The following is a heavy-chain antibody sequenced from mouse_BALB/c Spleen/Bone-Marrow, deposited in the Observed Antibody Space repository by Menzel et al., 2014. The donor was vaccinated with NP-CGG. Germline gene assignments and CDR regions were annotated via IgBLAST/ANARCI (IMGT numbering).Heavy chain of an antibody. CDR3: ATARATSYYGMDY. D-gene: IGHD3-1*01. J-gene: IGHJ4*01. Sequence: VKLMESGAELMKPGASVKISCKATGYTFSSYWIEWVKQRPGHGLEWIGEILPGSGSNKYNEKFKGKATFTADTSSNTAYMQLSSLTSEDSAVYYCATARATSYYGMDYWGQGTS. CDR1: GYTFSSYW. V-gene: IGHV1-9*01. CDR2: ILPGSGSN.